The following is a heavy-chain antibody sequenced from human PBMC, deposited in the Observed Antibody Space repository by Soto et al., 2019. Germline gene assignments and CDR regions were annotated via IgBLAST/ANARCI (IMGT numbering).Heavy chain of an antibody. V-gene: IGHV1-69*01. CDR3: ARSHYIVVVVAANHDYGMDV. D-gene: IGHD2-15*01. J-gene: IGHJ6*02. CDR2: IIPIFGTA. Sequence: QVQLVQSGAEVKKPGSSVKVSCKASGGTFSSYAISWVRQAPGQGLEWMGGIIPIFGTANYAQKFQGRVTITADESTSTAYMELSSLRSEDTAVDYCARSHYIVVVVAANHDYGMDVCDQGTTVTVSS. CDR1: GGTFSSYA.